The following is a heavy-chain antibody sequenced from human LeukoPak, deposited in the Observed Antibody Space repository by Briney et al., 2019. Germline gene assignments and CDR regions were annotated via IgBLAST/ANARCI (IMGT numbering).Heavy chain of an antibody. Sequence: GGSLRLSCAASGFTLSNYWMHWVRHAPGEGLVWVSRVDPDGTTTNYADSVTGRFTTSRDNAKNTLYLQMNSLRAEDTARYYCTRVQAGRSGLMDVWGRGTTVTVSS. J-gene: IGHJ6*02. V-gene: IGHV3-74*01. CDR2: VDPDGTTT. D-gene: IGHD2-8*02. CDR1: GFTLSNYW. CDR3: TRVQAGRSGLMDV.